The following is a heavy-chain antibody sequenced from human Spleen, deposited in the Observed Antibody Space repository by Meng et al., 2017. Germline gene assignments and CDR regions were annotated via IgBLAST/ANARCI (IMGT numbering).Heavy chain of an antibody. CDR1: GGSVSSSSYC. V-gene: IGHV4-39*01. Sequence: QLQLQESGPGLGKPSETVSLTCIVSGGSVSSSSYCWGWIRQPPGKGLEWIGNIYYSGSTYYNPSLKSRVSISVDTSKNQFSLKLSSVTAADTAVYYCARGRPYFDYWGQGTLVTVSS. J-gene: IGHJ4*02. CDR2: IYYSGST. CDR3: ARGRPYFDY.